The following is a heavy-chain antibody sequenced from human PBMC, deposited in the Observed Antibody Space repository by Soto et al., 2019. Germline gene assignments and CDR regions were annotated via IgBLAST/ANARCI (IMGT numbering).Heavy chain of an antibody. CDR3: AKNWNWGSLVH. CDR1: GDSISTDY. D-gene: IGHD7-27*01. J-gene: IGHJ4*02. V-gene: IGHV4-59*08. CDR2: IYYGGST. Sequence: SETLSLTCTVSGDSISTDYWSWIRQSPGKGLEWIGFIYYGGSTNYNPSLKSRVTISVDTPKDQFSLKLSSVTAADTAVYYCAKNWNWGSLVHWGQGTLVTVSS.